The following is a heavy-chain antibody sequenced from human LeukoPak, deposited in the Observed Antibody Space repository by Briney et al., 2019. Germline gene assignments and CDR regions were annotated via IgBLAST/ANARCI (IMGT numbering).Heavy chain of an antibody. CDR3: SRLRGDS. CDR2: IEEDGSEK. V-gene: IGHV3-7*03. Sequence: GGSLRLSCAASGFTFSSYWMSWVRQAPGRGLEWLANIEEDGSEKYYVDSVKGRFTISRDNAKNSLYLQMNSLRAEDTAVYYCSRLRGDSWGQGTLVTVSS. J-gene: IGHJ4*02. CDR1: GFTFSSYW.